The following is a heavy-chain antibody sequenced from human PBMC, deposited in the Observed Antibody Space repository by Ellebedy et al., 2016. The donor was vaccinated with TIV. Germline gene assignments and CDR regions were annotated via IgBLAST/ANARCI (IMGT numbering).Heavy chain of an antibody. CDR3: ARNQQPFFGPGTYWSEF. CDR2: ISGSGVTT. CDR1: GFIFSRYA. D-gene: IGHD3-10*01. J-gene: IGHJ4*02. Sequence: GGSLRLSCAASGFIFSRYAMSWVRQAPGKGLEWVSAISGSGVTTHFADSVKGRFTMSRDSSRSTLFLQMTSLRAEDTAVYFCARNQQPFFGPGTYWSEFWGLGVLVTVAS. V-gene: IGHV3-23*01.